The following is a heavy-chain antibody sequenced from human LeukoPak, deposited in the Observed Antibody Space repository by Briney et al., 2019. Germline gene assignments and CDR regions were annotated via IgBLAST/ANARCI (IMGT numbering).Heavy chain of an antibody. CDR2: MNPNSGNT. CDR1: GYTFTSYD. D-gene: IGHD1-26*01. V-gene: IGHV1-8*01. J-gene: IGHJ4*02. Sequence: ASVKVSCKASGYTFTSYDINWVRQATGQGLEWMGRMNPNSGNTGYAQKFQGRVTMTRNTSISTAYMELSSLRSEDTAVYYCARGGSGSYYFDYWGQGTLVTVSS. CDR3: ARGGSGSYYFDY.